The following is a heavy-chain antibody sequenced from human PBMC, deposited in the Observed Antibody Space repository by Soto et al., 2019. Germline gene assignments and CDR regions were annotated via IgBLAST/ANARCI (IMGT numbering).Heavy chain of an antibody. J-gene: IGHJ5*02. Sequence: QLQLQESGPGLVKPSETLSLTCTVSGGSISSISYYWGWIRQPPGQGLEWIGSIHYSGSTYYNPSLKSRVTISVDTSKNQFSLKLSSVTAADTAVYYCVSRSVGRPFGPWGQGTLVTVSS. V-gene: IGHV4-39*01. CDR1: GGSISSISYY. D-gene: IGHD3-10*01. CDR3: VSRSVGRPFGP. CDR2: IHYSGST.